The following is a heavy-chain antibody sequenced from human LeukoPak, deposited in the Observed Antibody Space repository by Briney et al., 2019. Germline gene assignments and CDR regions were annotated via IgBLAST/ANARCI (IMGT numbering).Heavy chain of an antibody. CDR2: INSDGSST. D-gene: IGHD2-15*01. V-gene: IGHV3-74*01. CDR3: AKGIGGYNPLDY. CDR1: GFTFSSYW. J-gene: IGHJ4*02. Sequence: GGSLRLSCAASGFTFSSYWMHWVRQAPGKGLVWVSRINSDGSSTYYADSVKGRFTISRDNSKNTLYLQMNSLRAEDTAVYYCAKGIGGYNPLDYWGQGTLVTVSS.